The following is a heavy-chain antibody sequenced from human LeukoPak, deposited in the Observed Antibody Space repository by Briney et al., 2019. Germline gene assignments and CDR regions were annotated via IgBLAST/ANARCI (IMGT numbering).Heavy chain of an antibody. D-gene: IGHD4-17*01. V-gene: IGHV4-61*08. J-gene: IGHJ4*02. CDR2: IYYSGST. CDR3: AREYGDFDY. CDR1: GGSISSGGFY. Sequence: PSETLSLTCNVSGGSISSGGFYWSWIRQHPAKGLEWIGHIYYSGSTNYNPSLKSRVTMSVDTSKNQFSLKLNSVTAADTAVYYCAREYGDFDYWGQGTLVTVSS.